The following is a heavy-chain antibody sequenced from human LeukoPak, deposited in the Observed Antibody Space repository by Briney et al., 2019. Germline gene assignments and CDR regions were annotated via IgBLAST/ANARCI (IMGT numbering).Heavy chain of an antibody. V-gene: IGHV1-3*03. Sequence: ASVKVSCKASGYTFTGYYMHWVRQAPGQRLEWMGWINAGNGNTKYSQEFQGRVTITRDTSASTAYMELSSLRSEDMAVYYCARGRLVATITGYYYYYMDVWGKGTTVTVSS. D-gene: IGHD5-12*01. CDR3: ARGRLVATITGYYYYYMDV. CDR1: GYTFTGYY. J-gene: IGHJ6*03. CDR2: INAGNGNT.